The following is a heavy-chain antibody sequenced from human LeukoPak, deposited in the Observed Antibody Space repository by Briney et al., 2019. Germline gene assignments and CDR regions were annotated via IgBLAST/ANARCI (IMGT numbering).Heavy chain of an antibody. CDR3: AKLGSGWSKGVYYYYCMDV. D-gene: IGHD6-19*01. V-gene: IGHV3-23*01. Sequence: GGSLRLSCAASGFTFSSYAMSWVRQAPGKGLEWVSAISGSGGSTYYADSVKGRFTISRDNSKNTLYLQMNSLRAEDTAVYYCAKLGSGWSKGVYYYYCMDVWGQGTTVTVSS. CDR2: ISGSGGST. J-gene: IGHJ6*02. CDR1: GFTFSSYA.